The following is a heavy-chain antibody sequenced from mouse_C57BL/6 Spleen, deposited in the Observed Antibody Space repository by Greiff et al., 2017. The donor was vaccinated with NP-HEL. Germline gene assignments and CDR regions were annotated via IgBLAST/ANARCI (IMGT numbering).Heavy chain of an antibody. CDR1: GFTFSSYA. CDR3: ARDRWAYYFDY. D-gene: IGHD1-1*02. J-gene: IGHJ2*01. CDR2: ISDGGSYT. Sequence: EVHLVESGGGLVKPGGSLKLSCAASGFTFSSYAMSWVRQTPEKRLEWVATISDGGSYTYYPDNVKGRFTISRDNAKNNLYLQMGHLKSEDTAMYYCARDRWAYYFDYWGQGTTLTVSS. V-gene: IGHV5-4*01.